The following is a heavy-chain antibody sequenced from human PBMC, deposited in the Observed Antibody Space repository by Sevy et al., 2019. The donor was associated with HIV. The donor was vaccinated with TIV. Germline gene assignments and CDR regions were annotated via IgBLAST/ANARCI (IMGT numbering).Heavy chain of an antibody. CDR1: GYTFTGYY. Sequence: ASLKVSCKASGYTFTGYYMHWVRQAPGQGLEWMGWINPNSGGTNYAQKFQGRVTMTRDTSISTAYMELSRLRSDDTAVYYCARSRDFWSGYHDYYYYYGMDVWGQGTTVTVSS. D-gene: IGHD3-3*01. J-gene: IGHJ6*02. CDR3: ARSRDFWSGYHDYYYYYGMDV. CDR2: INPNSGGT. V-gene: IGHV1-2*02.